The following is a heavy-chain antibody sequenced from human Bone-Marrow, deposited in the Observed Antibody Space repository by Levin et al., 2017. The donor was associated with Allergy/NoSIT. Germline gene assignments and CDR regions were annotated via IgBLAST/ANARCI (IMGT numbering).Heavy chain of an antibody. CDR2: ITGGDDNT. Sequence: GGSLRLSCAASGFTFSTFAMSWVRQAPGKGLEWVSTITGGDDNTYYADSVRGRFIISRDSSKNTLYLHVNSLRAEDTAMYYCATRPLSAWSPSCFNYWGQGTLVTVSS. CDR1: GFTFSTFA. V-gene: IGHV3-23*01. J-gene: IGHJ4*02. D-gene: IGHD6-19*01. CDR3: ATRPLSAWSPSCFNY.